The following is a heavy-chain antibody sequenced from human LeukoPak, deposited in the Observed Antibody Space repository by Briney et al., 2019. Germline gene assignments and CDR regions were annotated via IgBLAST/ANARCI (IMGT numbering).Heavy chain of an antibody. CDR3: GRIKGPGSMGYMDV. V-gene: IGHV5-51*01. CDR2: IFPSDSDT. CDR1: GYTFPIYW. D-gene: IGHD2-2*01. J-gene: IGHJ6*03. Sequence: GESLKISCKGSGYTFPIYWIAWVRQTPGNGLAWMGIIFPSDSDTRYSPSFRGQVTISVDKSISTAYLEWRSLKASDTAMYYCGRIKGPGSMGYMDVWGEGTTVTVSS.